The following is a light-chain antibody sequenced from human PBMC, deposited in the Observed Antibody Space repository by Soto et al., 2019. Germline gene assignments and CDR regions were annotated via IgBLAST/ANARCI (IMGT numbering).Light chain of an antibody. Sequence: QSVLTQPASVSGSPGQSITISCAGTSSDVGGYNYVSWFRQYPDKAPQLMIYDVNLRPSGVSNRFSGSKSGNTASLTISGLQAEDEAEYYCSSSTSSSIHVLFGGGTKLTVL. J-gene: IGLJ2*01. V-gene: IGLV2-14*03. CDR1: SSDVGGYNY. CDR3: SSSTSSSIHVL. CDR2: DVN.